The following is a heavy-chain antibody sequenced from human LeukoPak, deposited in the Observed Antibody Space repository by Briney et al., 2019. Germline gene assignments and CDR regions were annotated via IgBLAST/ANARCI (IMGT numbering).Heavy chain of an antibody. CDR2: IIPIFGTA. J-gene: IGHJ5*02. CDR3: ARHPRNVLLWFGESVWFDP. V-gene: IGHV1-69*05. CDR1: GGTFSSYA. Sequence: EASAKVSCKASGGTFSSYAISWVRQAPGQGLEWMGGIIPIFGTANYAQKFQGRVTITTDESTSTAYMELSSLRSEDTAVYYCARHPRNVLLWFGESVWFDPWGQGTLVTVSS. D-gene: IGHD3-10*01.